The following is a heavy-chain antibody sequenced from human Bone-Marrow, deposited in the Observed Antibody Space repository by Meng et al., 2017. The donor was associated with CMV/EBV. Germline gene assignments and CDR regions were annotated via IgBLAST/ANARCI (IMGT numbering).Heavy chain of an antibody. CDR1: GHTLTTYG. V-gene: IGHV1-18*01. Sequence: ASVKVSCKTSGHTLTTYGISWVRQAPGQGLEWLGWISAQNDNTNYAPRLQDRLTMTTDTSTSTAYMELRSLRSDDTAVYYCARVVIVVVDTDGWFDPWGQGTLVTVSS. CDR3: ARVVIVVVDTDGWFDP. J-gene: IGHJ5*02. CDR2: ISAQNDNT. D-gene: IGHD3-22*01.